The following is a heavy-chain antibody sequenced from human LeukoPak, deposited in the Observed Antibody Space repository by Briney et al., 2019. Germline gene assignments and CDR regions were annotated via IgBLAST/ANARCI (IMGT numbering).Heavy chain of an antibody. Sequence: GGSLRLSCAASGFTFNNYAMSWVRQAPGKGLEWVSAISDNGGSTYYADSVKGRFTISRDNSKNTRYLQMNSLRAEDTAMYYCAKESYYDILTGYSHYWGQGTLVTVSS. D-gene: IGHD3-9*01. V-gene: IGHV3-23*01. J-gene: IGHJ4*02. CDR3: AKESYYDILTGYSHY. CDR1: GFTFNNYA. CDR2: ISDNGGST.